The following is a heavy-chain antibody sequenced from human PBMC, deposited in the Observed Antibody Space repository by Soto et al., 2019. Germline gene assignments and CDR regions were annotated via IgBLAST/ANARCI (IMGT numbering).Heavy chain of an antibody. CDR3: ARGGRITMIVVVTRAWEY. CDR2: ISYDGSNK. CDR1: GFTFSSYS. V-gene: IGHV3-30-3*01. Sequence: GGSLRLSGAASGFTFSSYSMHWVRQAPGKGLEWVAVISYDGSNKYYADSVKGRFTISRDNSKSTLYLQMNSLRAEDTAVYYCARGGRITMIVVVTRAWEYWGQGTLVTVSS. D-gene: IGHD3-22*01. J-gene: IGHJ4*02.